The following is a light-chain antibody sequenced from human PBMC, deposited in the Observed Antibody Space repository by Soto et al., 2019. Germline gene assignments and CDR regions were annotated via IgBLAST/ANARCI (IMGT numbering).Light chain of an antibody. Sequence: QSVLTQPPSASGTPGQRVTISCSGSSSNIGSNYVYWYQQVPGTAPRLLMYRASQRPSGVPDRFSGSKSGTSASLAISGLRPEDEADSYCAAWDDTLNGLVFGGGTKLTVL. J-gene: IGLJ2*01. CDR3: AAWDDTLNGLV. CDR2: RAS. CDR1: SSNIGSNY. V-gene: IGLV1-47*01.